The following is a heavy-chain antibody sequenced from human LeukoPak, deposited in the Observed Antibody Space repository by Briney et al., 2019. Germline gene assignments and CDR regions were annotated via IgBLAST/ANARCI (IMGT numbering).Heavy chain of an antibody. Sequence: SETPSLTCTVSGGSISSYYWSWIRQPAGKGLEWIGRIYTSGSTNYNPSLKSRVTMSVDTSKNQFSLKLSSVTAADTAVYYCARSTTEYIAAAGTNFDYWGQGTLVTVSS. V-gene: IGHV4-4*07. J-gene: IGHJ4*02. CDR1: GGSISSYY. CDR2: IYTSGST. D-gene: IGHD6-13*01. CDR3: ARSTTEYIAAAGTNFDY.